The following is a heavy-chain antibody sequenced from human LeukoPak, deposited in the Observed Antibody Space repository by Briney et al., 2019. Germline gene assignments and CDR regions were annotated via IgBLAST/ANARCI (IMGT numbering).Heavy chain of an antibody. D-gene: IGHD7-27*01. CDR1: GYTFTSYG. CDR3: ARSPIGLGFFDY. J-gene: IGHJ4*02. V-gene: IGHV1-2*02. Sequence: ASVKVSCKASGYTFTSYGISWVRQAPGQGLEWMGWITPNSDGTDYAQKFQGRVTMTRDTSITTAYMELSSLRSDDTAVYYCARSPIGLGFFDYWGQGTLVTVSS. CDR2: ITPNSDGT.